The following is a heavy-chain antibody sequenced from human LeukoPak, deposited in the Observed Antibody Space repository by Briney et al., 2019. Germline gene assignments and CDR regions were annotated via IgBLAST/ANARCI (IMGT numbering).Heavy chain of an antibody. CDR1: GFTFDDYA. CDR2: ISWNSGSI. Sequence: PGGSLRLSCAASGFTFDDYAMHWVRQAPGKGLEWVSGISWNSGSIGYADSVKGRLIISRDNAKNSLYLQMNSLRAEDMALYYCAKVGYSNDAFDIWGQGTMVTVSS. J-gene: IGHJ3*02. V-gene: IGHV3-9*03. CDR3: AKVGYSNDAFDI. D-gene: IGHD4-11*01.